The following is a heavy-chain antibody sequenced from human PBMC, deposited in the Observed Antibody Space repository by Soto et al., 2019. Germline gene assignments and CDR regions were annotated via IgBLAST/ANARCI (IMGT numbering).Heavy chain of an antibody. D-gene: IGHD5-18*01. Sequence: QVQLVESGGGVVQPGRSLRLSCAASGFTFSSYGMHWVRQAPGKGLEWVAVIWYDGSNKYYADSVKGRFTISRDNSKNTLYRQMNSLRAEDTAVYYCARRGGYSYGYPDYWGQGTLVTVSS. J-gene: IGHJ4*02. CDR1: GFTFSSYG. V-gene: IGHV3-33*01. CDR2: IWYDGSNK. CDR3: ARRGGYSYGYPDY.